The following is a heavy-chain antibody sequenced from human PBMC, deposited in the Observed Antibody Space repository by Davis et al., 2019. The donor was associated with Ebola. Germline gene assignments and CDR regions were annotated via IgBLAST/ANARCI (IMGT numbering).Heavy chain of an antibody. CDR1: GFTFSSYA. D-gene: IGHD6-19*01. J-gene: IGHJ4*02. CDR2: VSYNGWDT. CDR3: AKDSGFSSGWYEFDY. V-gene: IGHV3-30*04. Sequence: GESLKISCAASGFTFSSYAMHWVRQAPGKGLEWVAFVSYNGWDTYHADSVKGRFTISRDNSKNTLYLQMNSLRAEDTAVYYCAKDSGFSSGWYEFDYWGQGTLVTVSS.